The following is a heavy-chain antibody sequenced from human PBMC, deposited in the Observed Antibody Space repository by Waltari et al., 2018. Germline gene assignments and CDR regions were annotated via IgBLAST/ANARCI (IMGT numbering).Heavy chain of an antibody. V-gene: IGHV1-3*01. CDR3: ARVRDSSAYYFDY. CDR2: INAGNGNT. D-gene: IGHD3-22*01. Sequence: QVQLVQSGAEVKKPGASVKVSCKASGYIFTTYAMHWVRQAPGQRLEWMGWINAGNGNTEYSQKCRGRVTITRDTSASTAYLELSSLRSEDTAVYYCARVRDSSAYYFDYWGQGTLVTVSS. CDR1: GYIFTTYA. J-gene: IGHJ4*02.